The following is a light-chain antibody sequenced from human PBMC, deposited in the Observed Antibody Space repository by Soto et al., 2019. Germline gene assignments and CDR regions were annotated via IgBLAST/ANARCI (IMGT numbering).Light chain of an antibody. CDR2: GAS. Sequence: EIVLTQSPGTLSLSPGERATLSCRASQSLSSTYIAWYQQKPGQAPSLLIYGASSRATGIPDRFSGSGSGTDFSLTISRLEPEDFAVYYCQQYCTSPRTFGQGTKVQIK. V-gene: IGKV3-20*01. J-gene: IGKJ1*01. CDR1: QSLSSTY. CDR3: QQYCTSPRT.